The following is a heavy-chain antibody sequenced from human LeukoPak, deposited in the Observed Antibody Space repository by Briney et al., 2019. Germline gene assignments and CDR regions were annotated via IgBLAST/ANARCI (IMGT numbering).Heavy chain of an antibody. D-gene: IGHD3-9*01. CDR1: GFTFSDYY. V-gene: IGHV3-11*06. CDR2: ISSSSSYT. J-gene: IGHJ4*02. Sequence: GGSLRLSCAASGFTFSDYYMSWIRQAPGKGLEWVSYISSSSSYTNYADSVKGRFTISRDNAKNSLYLQMNSLRAEDTAVYYCARGPYSYNYDIPVDYFDYWCQGTLVTVSS. CDR3: ARGPYSYNYDIPVDYFDY.